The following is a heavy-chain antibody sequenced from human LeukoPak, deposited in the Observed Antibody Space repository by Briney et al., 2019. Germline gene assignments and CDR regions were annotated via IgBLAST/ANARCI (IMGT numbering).Heavy chain of an antibody. CDR3: VNVQLQSAFDM. Sequence: GGSLRLSCAASGFTVSNSYMSWVRQAPGRGLEFVSIIYTGGSTHYVDSVKGRFTISRDNSKNTLDLQMSSLRAEDTAVYYCVNVQLQSAFDMWGQGTMVTVSS. V-gene: IGHV3-53*01. J-gene: IGHJ3*02. CDR1: GFTVSNSY. D-gene: IGHD5-24*01. CDR2: IYTGGST.